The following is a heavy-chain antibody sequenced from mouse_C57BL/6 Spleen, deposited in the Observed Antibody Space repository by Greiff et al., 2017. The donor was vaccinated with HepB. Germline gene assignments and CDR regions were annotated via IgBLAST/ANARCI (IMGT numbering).Heavy chain of an antibody. V-gene: IGHV3-6*01. CDR3: ARTTDYYAMDY. J-gene: IGHJ4*01. D-gene: IGHD1-1*01. CDR1: GYSITSGYY. CDR2: ISYDGSN. Sequence: DSGPGLVKPSQSLSLTCSVTGYSITSGYYWHWIRQFPGNKLEWMGYISYDGSNNYNPSLKNRISITRDTSKNQFFLKLNSVTTEDTATYYCARTTDYYAMDYWGQGTSVTVSS.